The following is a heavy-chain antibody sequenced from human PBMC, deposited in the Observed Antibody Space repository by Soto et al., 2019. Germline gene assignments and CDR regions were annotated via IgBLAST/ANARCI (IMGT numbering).Heavy chain of an antibody. CDR1: NNHY. V-gene: IGHV4-59*11. CDR3: ARDVGGGGAYGMDV. Sequence: NNHYWSWIRQPPEKGLEWIGYIYYSGSTNYNPSLKSRVTISVDTSKNQFSLKLSSVTAADTAVYYCARDVGGGGAYGMDVWGQGTTVTVSS. J-gene: IGHJ6*02. CDR2: IYYSGST. D-gene: IGHD2-21*01.